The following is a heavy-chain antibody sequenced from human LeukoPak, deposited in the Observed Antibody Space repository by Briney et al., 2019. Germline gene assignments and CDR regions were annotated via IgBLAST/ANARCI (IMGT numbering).Heavy chain of an antibody. V-gene: IGHV1-2*02. J-gene: IGHJ4*02. Sequence: ASVPVSCKASGYTFTNYYIHWMRHAPEQRLEWMGWVNPNNGGTNYAQKFQGRVTMTRDTSISTAYMDLSSLRSDDTAVYYCARGDYGGALAYWGRGALVTVSS. CDR1: GYTFTNYY. D-gene: IGHD4-23*01. CDR2: VNPNNGGT. CDR3: ARGDYGGALAY.